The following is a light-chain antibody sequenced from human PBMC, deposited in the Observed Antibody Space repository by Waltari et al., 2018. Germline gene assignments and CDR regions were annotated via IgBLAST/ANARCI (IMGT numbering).Light chain of an antibody. V-gene: IGKV3-15*01. Sequence: EIVMTQPPDTLSVSPGERATISCRASQSVSSNLAWYQQKPGQAPSLLIYGASTRATGIPARFSGSGSGTEFTLTISSMQSEDFAVYYCQQYNNWPPITFGQGTRLEIK. CDR1: QSVSSN. J-gene: IGKJ5*01. CDR2: GAS. CDR3: QQYNNWPPIT.